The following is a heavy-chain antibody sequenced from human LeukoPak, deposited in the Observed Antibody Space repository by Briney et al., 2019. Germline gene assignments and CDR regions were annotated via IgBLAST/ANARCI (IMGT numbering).Heavy chain of an antibody. V-gene: IGHV3-9*01. Sequence: GGSLRLSCAASGFTFDDYAMHWVRQAPGKGLEWVSGISWNSGSIGYADSVKGRFTISRDNSKNTLYLQMSSLRAEDTAVYYCAKGGPTGDLRSPGRDWWGQGALVTVSS. J-gene: IGHJ4*02. D-gene: IGHD7-27*01. CDR1: GFTFDDYA. CDR3: AKGGPTGDLRSPGRDW. CDR2: ISWNSGSI.